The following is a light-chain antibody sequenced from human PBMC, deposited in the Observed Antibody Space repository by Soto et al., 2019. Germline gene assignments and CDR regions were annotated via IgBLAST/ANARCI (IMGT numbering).Light chain of an antibody. J-gene: IGLJ3*02. CDR2: DTN. CDR1: TGAVTSGHY. Sequence: QAVVTQEPSLTVSPGGTVTLTCGSSTGAVTSGHYPYWFQQKPGQAPRTLIYDTNNKHSWTPARFSGSLLGGKAALTLSGAQPEDEAEYYCLLSYVDSGVFGGGTKVTVL. CDR3: LLSYVDSGV. V-gene: IGLV7-46*01.